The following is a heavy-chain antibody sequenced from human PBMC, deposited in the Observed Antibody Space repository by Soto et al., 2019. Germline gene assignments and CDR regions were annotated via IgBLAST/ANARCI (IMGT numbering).Heavy chain of an antibody. CDR1: GYTFTSYG. Sequence: QVQLVQSGAEVKKPGASVKVSRKASGYTFTSYGISWVRQAPGQGLEWMGWISAYNGNTNYAQKVQGRVTMTTDTYTSTAYMEVRSLRSDDTAVYYCARQNYDSSGYYYGWYFDLWGRGTLVTVSS. V-gene: IGHV1-18*04. D-gene: IGHD3-22*01. J-gene: IGHJ2*01. CDR3: ARQNYDSSGYYYGWYFDL. CDR2: ISAYNGNT.